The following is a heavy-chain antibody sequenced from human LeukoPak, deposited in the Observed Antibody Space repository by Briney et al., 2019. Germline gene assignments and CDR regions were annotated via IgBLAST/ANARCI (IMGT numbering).Heavy chain of an antibody. J-gene: IGHJ4*02. Sequence: SETLSLTCTVSGGSISSYYWSWIRQSPGKGLEWIGYIYYTGGTNYNPSLKSRVTISVDTSKNQFSLNLGSVTAADTAVYYCARVDDYNALDYWGQGTLVTVSS. D-gene: IGHD5-24*01. CDR1: GGSISSYY. CDR2: IYYTGGT. V-gene: IGHV4-59*01. CDR3: ARVDDYNALDY.